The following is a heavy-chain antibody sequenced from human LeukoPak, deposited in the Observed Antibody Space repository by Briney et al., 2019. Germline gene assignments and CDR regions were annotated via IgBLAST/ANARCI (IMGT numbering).Heavy chain of an antibody. CDR3: ASVGKYCSSTSCYPGDY. CDR1: GYTFTSYG. V-gene: IGHV1-18*01. D-gene: IGHD2-2*01. J-gene: IGHJ4*02. Sequence: ASVKVSCKASGYTFTSYGISWVRQAPGQGLEWMGWISAYNGNTNYAQKLQGRVTMTTDTSTSTAYMELRSLRSDDTAVYYCASVGKYCSSTSCYPGDYWGQGTLVTVSS. CDR2: ISAYNGNT.